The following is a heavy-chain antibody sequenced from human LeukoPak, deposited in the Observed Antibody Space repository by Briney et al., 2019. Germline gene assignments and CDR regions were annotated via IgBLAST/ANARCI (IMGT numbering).Heavy chain of an antibody. V-gene: IGHV3-21*01. D-gene: IGHD7-27*01. CDR3: ARDQAGEERDY. CDR2: ISGSSKHV. Sequence: GGSLRLSCAASGFTFSTYAMSWVRQAPGKGLEWVSSISGSSKHVYYADLVKGRFTISRDDAKNSLYLQMNSLRVEDTAVYYCARDQAGEERDYWGQGTLVTVSS. CDR1: GFTFSTYA. J-gene: IGHJ4*02.